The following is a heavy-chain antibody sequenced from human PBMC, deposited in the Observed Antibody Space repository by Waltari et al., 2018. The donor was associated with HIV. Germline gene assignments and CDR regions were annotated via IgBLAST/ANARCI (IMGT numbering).Heavy chain of an antibody. CDR3: AKGHCTPAGCTSCPRH. D-gene: IGHD2-8*01. CDR1: GFTFNTYG. V-gene: IGHV3-30*18. J-gene: IGHJ4*02. Sequence: QVQLVESGGGVVQPGRSLTPCCAASGFTFNTYGMHWVRQAPGKGLGGVGAGSYDATTKFYGESVNGRFTSCRGKSKSKVYLQMNSLRPEDTDMYYCAKGHCTPAGCTSCPRHWGRGTQVTVSS. CDR2: GSYDATTK.